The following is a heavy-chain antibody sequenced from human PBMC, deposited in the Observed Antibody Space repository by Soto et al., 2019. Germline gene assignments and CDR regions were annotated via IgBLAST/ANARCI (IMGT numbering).Heavy chain of an antibody. CDR3: ARAPGDYDILTGYYAKYYFDY. J-gene: IGHJ4*02. Sequence: QVQLVQSGAEVKKPGSSVKVSCKASGGTFSSYAISWVRQAPGPGLEWMGGIIPIFGTANYAQKFQGRVTIPADESTSTAYMELSSLRSEDTAVYYCARAPGDYDILTGYYAKYYFDYWGQGTLVTVSS. D-gene: IGHD3-9*01. CDR1: GGTFSSYA. CDR2: IIPIFGTA. V-gene: IGHV1-69*12.